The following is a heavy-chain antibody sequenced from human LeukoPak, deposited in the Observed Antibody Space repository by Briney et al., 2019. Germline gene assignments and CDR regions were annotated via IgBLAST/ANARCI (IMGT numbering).Heavy chain of an antibody. D-gene: IGHD3-22*01. J-gene: IGHJ4*02. CDR2: ISSSSSYI. Sequence: GGSLRLSCAACGFTFSSYSMIWVRQAPGRGLEGVSSISSSSSYIYYADSVKGRFTISRDNAKNSLYLQMNSLRAEDTAVYYCARAGVYDTTFDYWGQGTLVTVSS. CDR1: GFTFSSYS. CDR3: ARAGVYDTTFDY. V-gene: IGHV3-21*01.